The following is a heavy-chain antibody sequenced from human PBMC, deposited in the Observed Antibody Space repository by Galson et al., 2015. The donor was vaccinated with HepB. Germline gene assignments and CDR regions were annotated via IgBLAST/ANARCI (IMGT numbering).Heavy chain of an antibody. CDR2: ISGSGGST. D-gene: IGHD5-12*01. J-gene: IGHJ4*02. CDR1: GFTFSSYA. CDR3: AKDVAWVATYDY. V-gene: IGHV3-23*01. Sequence: SLRLSCAASGFTFSSYAMNWVRQAPGKGLEWVSGISGSGGSTYYADSVKGRFTISRDNSNNTLYLQMKSLRAEDTAVYYCAKDVAWVATYDYWGQGTLVTVSS.